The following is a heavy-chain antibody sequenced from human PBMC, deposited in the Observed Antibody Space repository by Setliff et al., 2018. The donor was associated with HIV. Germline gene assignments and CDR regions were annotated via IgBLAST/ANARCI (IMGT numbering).Heavy chain of an antibody. J-gene: IGHJ3*02. CDR3: ARVFPPIRGAPFGTPPGAFDI. D-gene: IGHD2-15*01. Sequence: SETLSLTCSVSGGSVSTYYWSWIRQLAGKRLEWIGRVYTSGSTIYNPSLRSRVTMSVDTSKSQFSLKLNSVAAADTAVYYCARVFPPIRGAPFGTPPGAFDIWGQGTMVPVSS. CDR2: VYTSGST. V-gene: IGHV4-4*07. CDR1: GGSVSTYY.